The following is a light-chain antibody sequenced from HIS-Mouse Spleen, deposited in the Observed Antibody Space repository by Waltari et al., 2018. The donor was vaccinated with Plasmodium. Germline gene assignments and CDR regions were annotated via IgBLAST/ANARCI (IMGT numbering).Light chain of an antibody. CDR1: QSVSSN. J-gene: IGKJ3*01. V-gene: IGKV3-15*01. CDR3: QQYNNWSFT. CDR2: GAS. Sequence: EIVMTHSPATLSVSPGERATLPCRASQSVSSNLAWYQQKPGQAPRRLIYGASTRATGIPARFSGSGSGTEFTLTISSLQSEDFAVYYCQQYNNWSFTFGPGTKVDIK.